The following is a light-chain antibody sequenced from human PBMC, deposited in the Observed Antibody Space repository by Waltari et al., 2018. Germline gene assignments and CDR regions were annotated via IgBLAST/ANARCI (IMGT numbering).Light chain of an antibody. CDR1: QSLLFTSNNKNY. CDR2: WAS. J-gene: IGKJ4*01. CDR3: QQYYNTPLT. V-gene: IGKV4-1*01. Sequence: DIVMTQSPDSLAVSLGERATINCRSSQSLLFTSNNKNYLSWYQKKAGQPPRLLLYWASTRESGVPDRFSGGGSGTEFTLSISSLQAEDVAVYYCQQYYNTPLTFGGWTKVDI.